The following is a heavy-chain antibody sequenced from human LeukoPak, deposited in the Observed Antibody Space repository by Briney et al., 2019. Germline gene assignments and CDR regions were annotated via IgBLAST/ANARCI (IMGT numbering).Heavy chain of an antibody. CDR2: IYHSGST. Sequence: RPSQTLSLTCTVSGGSFSSGGYYWSWIRQPPGKGLEWIGYIYHSGSTYYNPSLKSRVTISVDRSKNQFSLKLSSVTAADTAVYYCARAVSRAAPVDWGQGTLVTVSS. D-gene: IGHD6-6*01. CDR3: ARAVSRAAPVD. J-gene: IGHJ4*02. CDR1: GGSFSSGGYY. V-gene: IGHV4-30-2*01.